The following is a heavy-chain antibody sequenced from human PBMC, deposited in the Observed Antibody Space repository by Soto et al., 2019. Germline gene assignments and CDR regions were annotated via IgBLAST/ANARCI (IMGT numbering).Heavy chain of an antibody. CDR1: GGSISSGGYS. CDR3: ARIDVDTAMDTVIAFDI. D-gene: IGHD5-18*01. J-gene: IGHJ3*02. CDR2: IFHSGNT. Sequence: QLQLQESGSGLVKPSQTLSLTCAVSGGSISSGGYSWSWIRQPPGKGLEWIGYIFHSGNTYYNPSLNRRGTISVDRSKNQFSLNLSSVTAADTAVYYWARIDVDTAMDTVIAFDIWGQGTMVTVS. V-gene: IGHV4-30-2*01.